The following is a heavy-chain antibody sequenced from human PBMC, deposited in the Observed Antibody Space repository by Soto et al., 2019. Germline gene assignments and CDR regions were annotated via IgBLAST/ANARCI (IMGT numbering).Heavy chain of an antibody. D-gene: IGHD3-22*01. CDR1: GGSISSSSYY. Sequence: PSETLSLTCTVSGGSISSSSYYWGWIRQPPGKGLEWIGSIYYSGSTYSNPSLKSLVTISVDTSKNQFSLKLSSVTAADTAVYYCALDYWFLGENTYYYYYMDVWGQGTTVPVSS. V-gene: IGHV4-39*01. CDR2: IYYSGST. CDR3: ALDYWFLGENTYYYYYMDV. J-gene: IGHJ6*03.